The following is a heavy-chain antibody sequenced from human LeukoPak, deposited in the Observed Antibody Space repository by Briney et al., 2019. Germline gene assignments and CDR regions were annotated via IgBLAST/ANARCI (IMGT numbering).Heavy chain of an antibody. CDR3: ATTGATSPSSASWFNIEY. CDR1: GDSVSSISYY. V-gene: IGHV4-61*01. D-gene: IGHD6-13*01. J-gene: IGHJ4*02. Sequence: PSETLSLTCTVSGDSVSSISYYWSWIRQHPGKGLEWIGCIYYSGGTNYNPSLESRVTISLDTAKNQFSLKLRSVTAEDTAVYYCATTGATSPSSASWFNIEYWGQGTLVPVSS. CDR2: IYYSGGT.